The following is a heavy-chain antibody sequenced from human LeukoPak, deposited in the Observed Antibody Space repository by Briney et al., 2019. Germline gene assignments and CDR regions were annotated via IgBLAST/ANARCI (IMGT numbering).Heavy chain of an antibody. CDR2: ISYDGRNK. V-gene: IGHV3-30*18. CDR3: AKGSAYGDYYYYGMDV. J-gene: IGHJ6*04. D-gene: IGHD4-17*01. CDR1: GFTFNTYG. Sequence: GGSLRLSCAASGFTFNTYGMHWVRQAPGKGLEWVAVISYDGRNKFDADSVKGRFSISRDNSENTLYLQMNSLIPEDTAVYYCAKGSAYGDYYYYGMDVWGKGTTVTVSS.